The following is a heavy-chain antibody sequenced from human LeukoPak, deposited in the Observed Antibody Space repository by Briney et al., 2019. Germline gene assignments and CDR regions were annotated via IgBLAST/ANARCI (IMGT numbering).Heavy chain of an antibody. Sequence: PGGSLRLSCAASGFTFSSYSINWVRQAPGKGLEWVSGISWNSGSIGYADSVEGRFTISRDNAKNSLYLQMNSLRAEDTALYYCAKGVHSGSYGNYYYGMDVWGQGTTVTVSS. CDR3: AKGVHSGSYGNYYYGMDV. CDR2: ISWNSGSI. V-gene: IGHV3-9*01. CDR1: GFTFSSYS. D-gene: IGHD1-26*01. J-gene: IGHJ6*02.